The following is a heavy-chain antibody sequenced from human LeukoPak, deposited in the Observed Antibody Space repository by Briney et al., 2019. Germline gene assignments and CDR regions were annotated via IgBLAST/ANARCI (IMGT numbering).Heavy chain of an antibody. CDR2: ISGSDNRT. V-gene: IGHV3-23*01. Sequence: GGSLRLSCAASGFTFSSYAMSWVRQAPGKGLEWVSGISGSDNRTDYADSVKGRFTISRDNSKNTLYLQMNSLRAEDTAVYYCAKERTSMVRGAPPDYWGQGTLVTVSS. CDR1: GFTFSSYA. J-gene: IGHJ4*02. CDR3: AKERTSMVRGAPPDY. D-gene: IGHD3-10*01.